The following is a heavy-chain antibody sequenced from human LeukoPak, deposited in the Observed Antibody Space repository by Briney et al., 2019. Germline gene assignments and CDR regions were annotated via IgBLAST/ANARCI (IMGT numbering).Heavy chain of an antibody. D-gene: IGHD1-26*01. CDR2: IKGDGSSP. CDR3: ARDYSYGLDV. Sequence: GGSLRLSCAASGFTFRGYWMHWVRQVPGKGLVRVSRIKGDGSSPSYADSVKGRFTISRDDAKNTLYLQMNSLRADDTAVYHCARDYSYGLDVWGQGTTVTVSS. CDR1: GFTFRGYW. J-gene: IGHJ6*02. V-gene: IGHV3-74*01.